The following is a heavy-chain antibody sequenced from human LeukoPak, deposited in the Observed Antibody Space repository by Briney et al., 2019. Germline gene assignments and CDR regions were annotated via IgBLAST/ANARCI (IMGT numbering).Heavy chain of an antibody. D-gene: IGHD3-22*01. CDR2: ISYDGSNK. J-gene: IGHJ4*02. V-gene: IGHV3-30*18. Sequence: GGSLRLSCAASGFTFSSYGMHWVRQAPGKGLEWVAVISYDGSNKYYADSVKGRFTISRDNSKNTLYLQMNSLRAEDTAVYYCAKRKSGDSSGNDYFDYWGQGTLVTVSS. CDR3: AKRKSGDSSGNDYFDY. CDR1: GFTFSSYG.